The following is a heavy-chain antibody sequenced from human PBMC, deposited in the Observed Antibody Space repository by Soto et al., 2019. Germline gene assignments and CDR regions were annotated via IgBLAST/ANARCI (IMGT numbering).Heavy chain of an antibody. V-gene: IGHV4-59*01. CDR1: GVTISSYY. Sequence: SETLSLTCTVSGVTISSYYWSWIRQPPGKGLEWIGYIYYSGSTVYNPSFKSRVTISVDTSKNQFSLKLNSVTAADTAVYYCARDLWGYCGTDCYPLDVWGQGTTVTVSS. CDR3: ARDLWGYCGTDCYPLDV. CDR2: IYYSGST. D-gene: IGHD2-21*02. J-gene: IGHJ6*01.